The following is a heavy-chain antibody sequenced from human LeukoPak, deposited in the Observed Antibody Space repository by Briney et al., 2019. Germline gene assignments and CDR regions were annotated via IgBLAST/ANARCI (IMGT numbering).Heavy chain of an antibody. CDR3: AKDLAWGLDY. D-gene: IGHD7-27*01. J-gene: IGHJ4*02. V-gene: IGHV3-23*01. Sequence: GGSLRLSCAASRFAFRSYGMSWVRQAPGKGLEWVSAISGNGVGTYYADSVKGRFTISRDNSKNTLYLQMNNLRAEDTAVYYCAKDLAWGLDYWGQGTPVTVSS. CDR1: RFAFRSYG. CDR2: ISGNGVGT.